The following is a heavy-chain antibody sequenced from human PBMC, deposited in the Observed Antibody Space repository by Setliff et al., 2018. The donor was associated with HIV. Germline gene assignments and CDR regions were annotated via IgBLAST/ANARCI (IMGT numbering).Heavy chain of an antibody. J-gene: IGHJ6*02. Sequence: ASVKVSCKASGYTFTFYSMHWVRQAPGQRLEWMGWINAGNGNTKYSQKFQGRVTITRDTSASTVYMELSSLRSEDTAVYYCARLRVLQLLEWSNNYYYGLDVWGQGTTVTVSS. CDR1: GYTFTFYS. V-gene: IGHV1-3*01. CDR3: ARLRVLQLLEWSNNYYYGLDV. D-gene: IGHD3-3*01. CDR2: INAGNGNT.